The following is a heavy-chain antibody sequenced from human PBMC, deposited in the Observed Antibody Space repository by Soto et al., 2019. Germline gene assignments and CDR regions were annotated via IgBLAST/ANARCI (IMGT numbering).Heavy chain of an antibody. CDR2: MNPYSGNT. CDR3: ARGNIYWFDP. D-gene: IGHD3-3*02. J-gene: IGHJ5*02. V-gene: IGHV1-8*01. Sequence: QVQLVQFGAEVKKPGASVKVSCKASGYTFTNYDITWVRQATGQGLEWMGWMNPYSGNTGYAQKFQGRVTMTRNTSLSPAYMELSSLRSEDTAVYYCARGNIYWFDPWGQGTLVTVSS. CDR1: GYTFTNYD.